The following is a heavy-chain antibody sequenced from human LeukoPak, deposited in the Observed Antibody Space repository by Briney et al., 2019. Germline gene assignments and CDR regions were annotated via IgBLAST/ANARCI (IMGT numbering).Heavy chain of an antibody. J-gene: IGHJ4*02. CDR2: ISYDGSNK. CDR3: ARAPPYYYDSSGYPNPDY. V-gene: IGHV3-30*19. Sequence: GSLRLSCAASGFTFSNYGMHWVRQAPGKGLEWVAVISYDGSNKYYADSVKGRFTISRDNSKNTLYLQMNSLRAEDTAVYYCARAPPYYYDSSGYPNPDYWGQGTLVTVSS. D-gene: IGHD3-22*01. CDR1: GFTFSNYG.